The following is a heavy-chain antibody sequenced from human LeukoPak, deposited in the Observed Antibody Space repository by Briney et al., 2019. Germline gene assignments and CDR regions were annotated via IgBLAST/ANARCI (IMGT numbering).Heavy chain of an antibody. D-gene: IGHD6-13*01. CDR2: IYWDDDK. V-gene: IGHV2-5*02. CDR1: GFSLSTSRVG. Sequence: SGPTLVKPTQTLTLTCTFSGFSLSTSRVGVGWIRQPPGKALEWLALIYWDDDKLYSPSLKNRLTITKDTSRNQVVLTMTNMDPVDTATYFCAQERPIEIAGPHRAFDPWGQGTLVTVSS. J-gene: IGHJ5*02. CDR3: AQERPIEIAGPHRAFDP.